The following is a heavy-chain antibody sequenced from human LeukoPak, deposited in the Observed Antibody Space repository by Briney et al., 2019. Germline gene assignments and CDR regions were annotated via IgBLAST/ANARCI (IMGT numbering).Heavy chain of an antibody. J-gene: IGHJ4*02. Sequence: ASVTVSCKASGYTFSSYYMHWVRQAPGQGLDWMGIINPSGDSATYAQKFQGRVTMTRDTSTSTLYMELSSLRSEDTAIYYCARDSTTSAQDYWGQGTLVTVSS. V-gene: IGHV1-46*01. D-gene: IGHD1-14*01. CDR3: ARDSTTSAQDY. CDR1: GYTFSSYY. CDR2: INPSGDSA.